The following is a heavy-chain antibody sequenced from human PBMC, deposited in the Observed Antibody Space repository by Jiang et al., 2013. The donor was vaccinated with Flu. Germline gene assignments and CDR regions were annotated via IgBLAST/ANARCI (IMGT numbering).Heavy chain of an antibody. CDR1: GYTFTSYA. CDR3: ASPSSGWSAVGMDV. J-gene: IGHJ6*01. CDR2: INAGNGNT. Sequence: SGAEVKKPGASVKVSCKASGYTFTSYAMHWVRQAPGQRLEWMGWINAGNGNTKYSQKFQGRVTITRDTSASTAYMELSSLRSEDTAVYYCASPSSGWSAVGMDVWGPRDHGSPSPQ. D-gene: IGHD6-19*01. V-gene: IGHV1-3*01.